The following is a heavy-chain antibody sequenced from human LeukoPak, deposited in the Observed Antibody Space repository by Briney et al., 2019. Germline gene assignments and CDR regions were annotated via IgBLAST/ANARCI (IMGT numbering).Heavy chain of an antibody. J-gene: IGHJ4*02. V-gene: IGHV3-15*01. CDR3: TTEAYLHLWSYDY. D-gene: IGHD3-10*01. CDR1: GVSISSFY. Sequence: PSETLSLTCTVSGVSISSFYWSWVRQAPGKGLEWVGRFKTKTDGGTTDYGAPVKGRFTISRDDSKNTLYLQMNSLKTEDTAMYYCTTEAYLHLWSYDYWGQGTLVTVSS. CDR2: FKTKTDGGTT.